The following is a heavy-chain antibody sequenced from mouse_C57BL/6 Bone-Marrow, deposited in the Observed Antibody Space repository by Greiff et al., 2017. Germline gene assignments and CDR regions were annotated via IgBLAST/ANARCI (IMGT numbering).Heavy chain of an antibody. D-gene: IGHD4-1*01. J-gene: IGHJ3*01. Sequence: VKLMESGAELVRPGTSVKVSCKASGYAFTNYLIEWVKQRPGQGLEWIGVINPGSGGTNYNEKFKGKATLTADKSSRTACMQLSSLTSEDSAVYFCARSKNWDSWFAYWGQGTLVTVSA. CDR1: GYAFTNYL. V-gene: IGHV1-54*01. CDR2: INPGSGGT. CDR3: ARSKNWDSWFAY.